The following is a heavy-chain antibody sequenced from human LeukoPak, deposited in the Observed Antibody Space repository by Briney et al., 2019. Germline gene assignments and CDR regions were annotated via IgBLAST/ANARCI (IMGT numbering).Heavy chain of an antibody. CDR3: ASGSRALFDY. Sequence: GASVKVSCKASGGTFSSYAISWVRQAPGQGLEWMGGIIPIFGTANYAQKFQGRVSITADESTSTAYMELSSLRSEDTAVYYCASGSRALFDYWGQGTLVTVSS. CDR2: IIPIFGTA. CDR1: GGTFSSYA. V-gene: IGHV1-69*01. D-gene: IGHD3-10*01. J-gene: IGHJ4*02.